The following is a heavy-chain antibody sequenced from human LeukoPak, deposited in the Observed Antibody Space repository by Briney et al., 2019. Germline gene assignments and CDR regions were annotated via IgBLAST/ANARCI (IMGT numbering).Heavy chain of an antibody. CDR2: IYFSGSA. Sequence: PSETLSLTCIVSSGSISKSAYYWGWIRQPPGKGLEWIGSIYFSGSAYYSQSLKSRVTMSVDTSKNQFSLSLRSVTAADTAMYFCAGHGQDSTDYWGQGTLVTVSS. CDR1: SGSISKSAYY. V-gene: IGHV4-39*01. D-gene: IGHD2/OR15-2a*01. J-gene: IGHJ4*02. CDR3: AGHGQDSTDY.